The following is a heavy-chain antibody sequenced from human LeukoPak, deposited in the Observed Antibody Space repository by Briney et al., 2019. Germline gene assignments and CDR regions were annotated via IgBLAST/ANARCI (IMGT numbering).Heavy chain of an antibody. V-gene: IGHV6-1*01. D-gene: IGHD3-22*01. CDR3: AREDSSGSNGFDI. CDR1: GDSVSSYSAA. J-gene: IGHJ3*02. Sequence: SQTLSLTCAISGDSVSSYSAAWTWIRQFPARGLEWLGRTYYSSKWYNDYALSVKSRITISPDTSKNQFSLLLKSVTLEDTALYYCAREDSSGSNGFDIWGQGTMVTVSS. CDR2: TYYSSKWYN.